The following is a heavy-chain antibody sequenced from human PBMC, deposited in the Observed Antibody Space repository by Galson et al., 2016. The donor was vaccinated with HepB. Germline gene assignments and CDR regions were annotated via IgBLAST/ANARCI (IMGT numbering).Heavy chain of an antibody. CDR3: AREPHTSSYFDY. Sequence: SVKVSCKASGYTFTDYYIHWVRQAPGQGLDWMGWINPNSGDTRYVQKFQGWVTMTRDTSITTAYMDLNRLRSDDTALYFCAREPHTSSYFDYWGQGTLVTVSS. J-gene: IGHJ4*02. D-gene: IGHD6-6*01. CDR1: GYTFTDYY. V-gene: IGHV1-2*04. CDR2: INPNSGDT.